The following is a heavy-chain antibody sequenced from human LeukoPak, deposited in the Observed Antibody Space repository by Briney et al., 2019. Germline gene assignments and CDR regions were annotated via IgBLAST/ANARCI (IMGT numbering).Heavy chain of an antibody. Sequence: PSETLSLTCTVSGGSISSGSYYWSWIRQPAGKGLEWIGHIYTSGGTNYNPSLKSRVTISVDTSKNQFSLKLSSVTAADTAVYYCARWSRASMVKQWLVRFRAFDIWGQGTMVTVSS. CDR2: IYTSGGT. CDR1: GGSISSGSYY. D-gene: IGHD6-19*01. J-gene: IGHJ3*02. V-gene: IGHV4-61*09. CDR3: ARWSRASMVKQWLVRFRAFDI.